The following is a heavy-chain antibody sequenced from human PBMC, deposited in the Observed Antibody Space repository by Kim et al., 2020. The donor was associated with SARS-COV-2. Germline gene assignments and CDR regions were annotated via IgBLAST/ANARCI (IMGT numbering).Heavy chain of an antibody. CDR1: GFTFVDYA. CDR2: ISWNSGSI. Sequence: GGSLRLSCAASGFTFVDYAMHWVRQAPGKGLEWVSGISWNSGSIGYADSVKGRFTISSYNAKNSLYLQMNSLRAEDTALYYCAKDMGSSWYDLVDAFDIWGQGTIVTVSS. J-gene: IGHJ3*02. CDR3: AKDMGSSWYDLVDAFDI. D-gene: IGHD6-13*01. V-gene: IGHV3-9*01.